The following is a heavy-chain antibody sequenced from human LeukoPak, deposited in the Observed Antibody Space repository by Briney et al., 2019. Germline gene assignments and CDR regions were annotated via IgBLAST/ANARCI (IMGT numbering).Heavy chain of an antibody. V-gene: IGHV4-4*07. D-gene: IGHD4-17*01. CDR3: AKDSYTVTTGNDAFDI. Sequence: SETLSLTCTVSGVSISSYYWSWIRQSAGKGLEWIGRIYIRGTTNYNPSLESRVTMSVDTSKNQFSLKVTSVTAADTAVYYCAKDSYTVTTGNDAFDIWGQGTMVTVSS. CDR2: IYIRGTT. CDR1: GVSISSYY. J-gene: IGHJ3*02.